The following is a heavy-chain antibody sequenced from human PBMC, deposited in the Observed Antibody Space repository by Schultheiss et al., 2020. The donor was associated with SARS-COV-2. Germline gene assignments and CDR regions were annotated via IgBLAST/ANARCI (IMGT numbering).Heavy chain of an antibody. D-gene: IGHD2-21*02. Sequence: SETLSLTCTVSGGSISSYYWGWIRQPPGKGLEWIGEINHSGSTNYNPSLKSRVTISVDTSKNQFSLKLSSVTAADTAVYYCARAIVVVTAIPNWFDPWGQGTLVTVSS. CDR1: GGSISSYY. CDR3: ARAIVVVTAIPNWFDP. CDR2: INHSGST. V-gene: IGHV4-34*01. J-gene: IGHJ5*02.